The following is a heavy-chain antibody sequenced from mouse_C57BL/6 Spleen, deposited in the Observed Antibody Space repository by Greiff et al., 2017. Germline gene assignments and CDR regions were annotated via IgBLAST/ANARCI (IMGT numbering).Heavy chain of an antibody. D-gene: IGHD1-1*01. CDR2: ISDGGSYT. V-gene: IGHV5-4*01. CDR1: GFTFSSYA. J-gene: IGHJ1*03. Sequence: VQLKESGGGLVKPGGSLKLSCAASGFTFSSYAMSWVRQTPEKRLEWVATISDGGSYTYYPDNVKGRFTISRDNAKNNLYLQMSHLKSEDTAMYYCASVTTTVVARYFDVWGTGTTVTVSS. CDR3: ASVTTTVVARYFDV.